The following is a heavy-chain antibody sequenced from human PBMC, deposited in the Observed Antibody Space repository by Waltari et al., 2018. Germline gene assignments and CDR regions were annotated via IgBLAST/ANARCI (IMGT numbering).Heavy chain of an antibody. D-gene: IGHD6-19*01. Sequence: QVQLVQSGAEVKKPGSSVKVSCKASGGTFSSYAISWVRQAPGQGLEWMGGIIPIFGKANYAQKFQGRVTITADKSTSTAYMELSSLRSEDTAVYYCARIRGGYLDDAFDIWGQGTMVTVSS. CDR2: IIPIFGKA. CDR1: GGTFSSYA. CDR3: ARIRGGYLDDAFDI. J-gene: IGHJ3*02. V-gene: IGHV1-69*14.